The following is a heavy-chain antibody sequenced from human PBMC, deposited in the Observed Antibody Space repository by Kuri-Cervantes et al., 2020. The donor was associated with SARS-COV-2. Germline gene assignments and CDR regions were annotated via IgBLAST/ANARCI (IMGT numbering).Heavy chain of an antibody. CDR2: IYTSGST. V-gene: IGHV4-61*02. Sequence: SCTVSGGSISSGSYCWSWIRQPAGKGLEWIGRIYTSGSTNYNPSLKSRVTISVDTPKNQFSLKLSSVTAADTAVYYCARGGRTRNSYYFDYWGQGTLVTVSS. D-gene: IGHD3-10*01. J-gene: IGHJ4*02. CDR3: ARGGRTRNSYYFDY. CDR1: GGSISSGSYC.